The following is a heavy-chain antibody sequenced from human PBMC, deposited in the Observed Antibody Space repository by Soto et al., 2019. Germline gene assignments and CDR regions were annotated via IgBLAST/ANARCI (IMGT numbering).Heavy chain of an antibody. CDR2: INHTGST. V-gene: IGHV4-34*01. CDR1: GGSISSGGYS. J-gene: IGHJ4*02. D-gene: IGHD2-8*02. Sequence: SETLSLTCAVSGGSISSGGYSWTWIRQPPGTGLEWIGEINHTGSTNYNPSLKSRVTISVDTSKNQFSLKLTSVTAADTAVYYCARDKITGLFNYWGQGTLVTVSS. CDR3: ARDKITGLFNY.